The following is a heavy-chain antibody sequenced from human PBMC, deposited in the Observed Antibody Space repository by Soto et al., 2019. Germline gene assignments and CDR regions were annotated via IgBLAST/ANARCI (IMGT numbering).Heavy chain of an antibody. CDR1: GYTFTSYD. Sequence: QVQLVQSGAEVKKPGASVKVSCKASGYTFTSYDINWVRQATGQGLEWMGWMNPNSGNTGYAQKFQGRVTMTRNTAISTAYMERRGLGSEEAGGWYGASEGVRGVDVGGQGTTVTVSS. D-gene: IGHD3-16*01. V-gene: IGHV1-8*01. CDR3: ASEGVRGVDV. CDR2: MNPNSGNT. J-gene: IGHJ6*02.